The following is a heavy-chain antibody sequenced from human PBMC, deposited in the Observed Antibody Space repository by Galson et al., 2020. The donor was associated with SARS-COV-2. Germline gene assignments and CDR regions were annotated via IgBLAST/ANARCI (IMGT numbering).Heavy chain of an antibody. CDR2: IYPGDSDT. CDR1: GYSFTSYW. CDR3: ASLKDSYGHNWFDP. D-gene: IGHD5-18*01. V-gene: IGHV5-51*01. Sequence: KIGESLTISCKGSGYSFTSYWIGWVRQMPGKGLEWMGIIYPGDSDTRYSPSFQGQVTISADKSISTAYLQWSSLKASDTAMYYCASLKDSYGHNWFDPWGQGTLVTVSS. J-gene: IGHJ5*02.